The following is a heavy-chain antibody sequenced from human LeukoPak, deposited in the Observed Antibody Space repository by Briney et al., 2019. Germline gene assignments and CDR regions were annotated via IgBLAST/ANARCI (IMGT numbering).Heavy chain of an antibody. V-gene: IGHV1-2*02. D-gene: IGHD6-19*01. CDR2: INPNSGGT. Sequence: ASVKVSCMASGYTFTGYYMHWVRQAPGQGLEWMGWINPNSGGTNYAQKFQGRVTMTRDTPISTAYMELSRRISDDTAVYYCARDGSGWYGSYFDYWGQGTLVTVSS. CDR3: ARDGSGWYGSYFDY. J-gene: IGHJ4*02. CDR1: GYTFTGYY.